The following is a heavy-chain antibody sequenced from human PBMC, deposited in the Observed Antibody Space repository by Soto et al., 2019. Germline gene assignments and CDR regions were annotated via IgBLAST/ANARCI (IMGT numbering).Heavy chain of an antibody. V-gene: IGHV3-30*03. D-gene: IGHD2-2*02. Sequence: GGSLRLSCPASGFTFRSFCIHWVRQAPGKVLEWVALISYDGRDEYYADSVKDRFSVSRDKSEHTLYLQMNSLQVEDTGIYVCVNLLEYTPSVGMDVWGKGPTFTV. J-gene: IGHJ6*04. CDR3: VNLLEYTPSVGMDV. CDR2: ISYDGRDE. CDR1: GFTFRSFC.